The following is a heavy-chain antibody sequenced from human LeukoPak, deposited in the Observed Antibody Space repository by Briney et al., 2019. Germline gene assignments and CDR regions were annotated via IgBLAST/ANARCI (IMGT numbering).Heavy chain of an antibody. CDR1: GFTFSSYA. Sequence: GGSLRLSCAASGFTFSSYAMHWVRQAPGKGLEWVAVISYDGSNKYYADSVKGRFTISRDNSKNTLYLQMNSLRAEDTAVYYCARDEEFYYWGQGTLVTVSS. V-gene: IGHV3-30-3*01. CDR3: ARDEEFYY. J-gene: IGHJ4*02. CDR2: ISYDGSNK.